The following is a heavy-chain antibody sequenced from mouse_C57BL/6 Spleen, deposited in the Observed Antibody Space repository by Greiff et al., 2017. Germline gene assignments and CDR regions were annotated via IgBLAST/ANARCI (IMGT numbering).Heavy chain of an antibody. Sequence: QVQLQQPGAELVRPGSSVKLSCKASGYTFTSYWMHWVKQRPIQGLEWIGNIDPSDSETPYNQKFKDKATLTVDTSSNAAYIQLSSLTSEDSADYYGARGGAVVVEAFCDYWGQGTTLTVSS. J-gene: IGHJ2*01. CDR2: IDPSDSET. V-gene: IGHV1-52*01. D-gene: IGHD1-1*01. CDR3: ARGGAVVVEAFCDY. CDR1: GYTFTSYW.